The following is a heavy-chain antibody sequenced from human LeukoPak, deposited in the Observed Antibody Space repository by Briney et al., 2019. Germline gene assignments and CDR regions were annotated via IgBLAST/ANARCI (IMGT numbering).Heavy chain of an antibody. V-gene: IGHV3-30*04. CDR3: ASPGGATNLGC. CDR1: GFTFSSYA. J-gene: IGHJ4*02. D-gene: IGHD1-26*01. Sequence: GGSLRLSCAASGFTFSSYAMHWVRQAPGKGLEWVAVISYDGSNKYYAGSVKGRFTISRDNSKNTLYLQMNSLRAEDTAVYYCASPGGATNLGCWGQGTLVTVSS. CDR2: ISYDGSNK.